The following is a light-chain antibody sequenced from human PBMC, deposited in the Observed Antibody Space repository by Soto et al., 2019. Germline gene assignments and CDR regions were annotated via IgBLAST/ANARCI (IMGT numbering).Light chain of an antibody. V-gene: IGKV3-20*01. Sequence: ILLTQSPGTLSLYPLEIARRSFTASQSVSSAYLAWYQQKPGQAPRLLIYDVSSRATGIPDRFSGSGSGTDFTLTVSRLEPEDFAVYYCQQYGSSPETFGQGTKVDI. CDR2: DVS. CDR3: QQYGSSPET. J-gene: IGKJ1*01. CDR1: QSVSSAY.